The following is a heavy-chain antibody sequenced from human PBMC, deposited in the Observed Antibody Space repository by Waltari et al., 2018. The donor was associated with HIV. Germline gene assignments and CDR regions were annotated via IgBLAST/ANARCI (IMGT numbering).Heavy chain of an antibody. CDR1: GGTFSSSA. CDR2: IIPIFGTA. V-gene: IGHV1-69*12. J-gene: IGHJ4*02. CDR3: ARVSGSYLLYYYFDS. Sequence: VQLVQSGAEVKKPGSSVQVSCKASGGTFSSSAINWVRQAPGQGLEWMGGIIPIFGTADYAQKFQGRVTITADESTTTAYMELSSLRSDDTAVYYCARVSGSYLLYYYFDSWGQGTLVTVSS. D-gene: IGHD1-26*01.